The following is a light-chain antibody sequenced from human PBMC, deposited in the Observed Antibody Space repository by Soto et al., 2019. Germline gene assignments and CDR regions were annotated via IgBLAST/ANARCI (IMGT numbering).Light chain of an antibody. J-gene: IGLJ3*02. CDR2: GNS. CDR3: QSYDSSLSGSLV. CDR1: SSNIGAGYD. V-gene: IGLV1-40*01. Sequence: QSVLTQPPSVSGAPGQRVTISCTESSSNIGAGYDVHWYQQLPGTAPKLLIYGNSNRPSGVPDRFSGSKSGTSASLAIPGLQAEDEADYYCQSYDSSLSGSLVFGGGTKLTVL.